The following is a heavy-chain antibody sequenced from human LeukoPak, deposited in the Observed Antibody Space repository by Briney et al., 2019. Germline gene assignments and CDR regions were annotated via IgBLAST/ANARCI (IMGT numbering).Heavy chain of an antibody. CDR1: GFTVSGNY. CDR2: IYSGGTT. D-gene: IGHD3-10*01. J-gene: IGHJ4*02. V-gene: IGHV3-66*04. CDR3: ARLTVLSFGVDC. Sequence: GGSLRLSFAASGFTVSGNYMSWVRQAPGKGLEWVSVIYSGGTTHYTDSVKGRFTISRDDAKNTLYLQMTSLRAEDTAVYYCARLTVLSFGVDCWGQGTLVTVSS.